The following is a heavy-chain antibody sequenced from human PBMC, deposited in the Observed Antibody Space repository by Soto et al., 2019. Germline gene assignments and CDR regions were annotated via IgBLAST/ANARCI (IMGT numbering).Heavy chain of an antibody. CDR3: ARDGLTTVTLRSMDV. V-gene: IGHV1-18*01. CDR2: ISAYNGNT. CDR1: GYTFTSYG. Sequence: ASVKVSCEASGYTFTSYGISCVRQAPGQGLEWMGWISAYNGNTNYAQKLQGRVTMTTDTSTSTAYMELRSLRSDDTAVYYCARDGLTTVTLRSMDVWGKGTTVTVSS. J-gene: IGHJ6*03. D-gene: IGHD4-4*01.